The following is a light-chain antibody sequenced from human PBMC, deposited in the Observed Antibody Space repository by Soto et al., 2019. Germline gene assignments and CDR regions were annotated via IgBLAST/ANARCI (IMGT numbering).Light chain of an antibody. CDR2: GAS. J-gene: IGKJ1*01. CDR1: QSVNSN. V-gene: IGKV3-15*01. Sequence: EIVMTQSPATLSVSPGERATLSCRASQSVNSNLAWYPQKPGQAPRLLIYGASTRATGVPARFSGSGSGTEFTLTVSSLQSEDFAVYFCQQYNNSPTCGQGTKVEIK. CDR3: QQYNNSPT.